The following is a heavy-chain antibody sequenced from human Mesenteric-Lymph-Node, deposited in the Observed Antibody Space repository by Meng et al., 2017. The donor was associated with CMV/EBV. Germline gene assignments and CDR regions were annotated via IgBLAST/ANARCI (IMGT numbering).Heavy chain of an antibody. Sequence: QGQLTQWGAVLLKPFETLSLTCAVYGGSFSGYDWSWIRQPPGKGLEWIGEINHSGSTNYNPSLKSRVTISVDTSKNQFSLKLSSVTAADTAVYYCARHQRWLKSEGGFNYWGQGTLVTVSS. CDR1: GGSFSGYD. V-gene: IGHV4-34*01. J-gene: IGHJ4*02. CDR2: INHSGST. D-gene: IGHD4-23*01. CDR3: ARHQRWLKSEGGFNY.